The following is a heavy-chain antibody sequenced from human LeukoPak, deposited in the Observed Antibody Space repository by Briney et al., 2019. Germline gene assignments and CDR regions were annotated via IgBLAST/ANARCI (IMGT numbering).Heavy chain of an antibody. CDR2: IYYSGST. Sequence: SETLSLTCTVSGGXISSSSYYWGWIRQPPGKGLAWIGYIYYSGSTKYNPSLKSRVTISVDTSKNQFSLKLRSVTAADTAVYYCARRRYYYDSTGYFYKNKTAFDIWGQGTMVTVSS. CDR3: ARRRYYYDSTGYFYKNKTAFDI. V-gene: IGHV4-61*05. D-gene: IGHD3-22*01. J-gene: IGHJ3*02. CDR1: GGXISSSSYY.